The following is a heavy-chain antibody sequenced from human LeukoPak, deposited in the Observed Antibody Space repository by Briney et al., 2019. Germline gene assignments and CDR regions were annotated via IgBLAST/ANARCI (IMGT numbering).Heavy chain of an antibody. CDR3: GVYTSSWHRWDY. Sequence: PGGSLRLSCVASGFTFSSYTMSWVRQASGKGLEWVSSFSGTGDSTYYADSVKGRFTISRDNSKNTLYLQMNSLSAEDTAVYYCGVYTSSWHRWDYWGQGTLVTVSS. D-gene: IGHD6-13*01. J-gene: IGHJ4*02. V-gene: IGHV3-23*01. CDR2: FSGTGDST. CDR1: GFTFSSYT.